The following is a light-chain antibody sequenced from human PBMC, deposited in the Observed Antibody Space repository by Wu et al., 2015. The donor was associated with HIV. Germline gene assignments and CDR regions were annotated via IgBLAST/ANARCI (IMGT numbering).Light chain of an antibody. Sequence: EIVLTQSPATLSLSPGERATLSCRASQSVSDHLAWYQQKPGQAPRLLIYGASTRATGIPARFSGSGFGTIFTLTISSLQSEDFAIYYCQQYNNWPPLTFGGGTKVEIK. CDR1: QSVSDH. CDR2: GAS. CDR3: QQYNNWPPLT. V-gene: IGKV3-15*01. J-gene: IGKJ4*01.